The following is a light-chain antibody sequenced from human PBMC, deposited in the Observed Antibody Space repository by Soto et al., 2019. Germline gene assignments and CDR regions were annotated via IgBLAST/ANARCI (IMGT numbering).Light chain of an antibody. CDR3: SSYTGSSTPVV. CDR1: SSDVGGYNY. J-gene: IGLJ2*01. CDR2: DVS. V-gene: IGLV2-14*01. Sequence: QSALTQPASVSGSPGQSITISCTGTSSDVGGYNYVSWYQQHPGKAPKLMIYDVSNRPSGVSSRFSGSKSGNTASLTISGLPAEDEADYYCSSYTGSSTPVVFGGGTKLTVL.